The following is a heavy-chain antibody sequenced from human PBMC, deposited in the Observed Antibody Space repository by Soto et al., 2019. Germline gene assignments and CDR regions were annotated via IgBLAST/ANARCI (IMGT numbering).Heavy chain of an antibody. CDR3: ARDKITGLFDY. J-gene: IGHJ4*02. V-gene: IGHV4-34*01. D-gene: IGHD2-8*02. Sequence: PSETLSLTSAVYGLYFSGYYWTWIRQPPGTGLEWIGEINHSGSTNYNPSLKSRVTISVDTSKNQFSLKLTSVTAADTAVYYCARDKITGLFDYWGQGTLVTVSS. CDR2: INHSGST. CDR1: GLYFSGYY.